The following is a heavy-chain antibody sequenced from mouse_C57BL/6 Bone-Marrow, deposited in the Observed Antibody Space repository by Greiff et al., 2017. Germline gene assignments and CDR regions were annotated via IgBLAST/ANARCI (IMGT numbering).Heavy chain of an antibody. Sequence: EVQGVESGGGLVKPGGSLKLSCAASGFTFSDYGMHWVRQAPEKGLEWVAYISSCSSTIYYADTVKGRFTISRDTAKNTLFLQMTSLRSEDTAMYYCARPDKAWFAYWGQGTLVTVSA. CDR2: ISSCSSTI. V-gene: IGHV5-17*01. CDR1: GFTFSDYG. CDR3: ARPDKAWFAY. J-gene: IGHJ3*01.